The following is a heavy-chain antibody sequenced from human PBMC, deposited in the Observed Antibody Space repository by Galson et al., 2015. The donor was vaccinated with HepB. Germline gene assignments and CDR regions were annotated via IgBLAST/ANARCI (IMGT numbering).Heavy chain of an antibody. Sequence: SGYTFTSYAMHWVRQAPGQGLEWMGWINTNTGNPTYAQGFTGRFVFSLDTSVSTAYLQISSLKAEDTAVYYCARGRAPFWGSDRYTHLGMDVWGQGTTVTVSS. CDR2: INTNTGNP. CDR1: GYTFTSYA. CDR3: ARGRAPFWGSDRYTHLGMDV. J-gene: IGHJ6*02. D-gene: IGHD3-16*02. V-gene: IGHV7-4-1*02.